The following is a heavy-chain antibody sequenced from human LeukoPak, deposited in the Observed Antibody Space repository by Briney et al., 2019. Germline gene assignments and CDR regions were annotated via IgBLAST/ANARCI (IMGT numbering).Heavy chain of an antibody. CDR2: ITSNGGST. V-gene: IGHV3-64*01. CDR3: ARVQGFQEY. CDR1: GFTVSSNY. Sequence: GGSLRLSCAASGFTVSSNYMSWVRQAPGKGLEYVSAITSNGGSTYYANSVKGRFTISRDNSKNTLYLQMDSLSGEDMAVYYCARVQGFQEYWGQGTLVTVSS. J-gene: IGHJ4*02.